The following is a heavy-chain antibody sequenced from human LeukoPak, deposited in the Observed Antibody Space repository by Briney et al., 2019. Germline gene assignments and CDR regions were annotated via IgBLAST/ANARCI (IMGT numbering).Heavy chain of an antibody. V-gene: IGHV4-34*01. Sequence: SETLSLTCAVYGGSFSGYYWSWIRQPPGKGLEWIGEINHSGSTNYNPSLKSRVTISVDTSKNQFSLKLSSVTAADTAVYYCARDRKDTAMYVWGQGTLVTVSS. J-gene: IGHJ4*02. CDR2: INHSGST. D-gene: IGHD5-18*01. CDR1: GGSFSGYY. CDR3: ARDRKDTAMYV.